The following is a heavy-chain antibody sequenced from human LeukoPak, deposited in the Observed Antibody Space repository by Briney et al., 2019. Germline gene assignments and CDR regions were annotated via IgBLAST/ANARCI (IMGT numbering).Heavy chain of an antibody. CDR1: GFTFSSYA. Sequence: GGSLRLSCAASGFTFSSYAMSWVRQAPGKGLEWVSAISGSGGSTYYADSVKGRFTISRDNSKNTLYLQMNSPRAEDTAVYYCAKGYYDFWSGSDYWGQGTLVTVSS. V-gene: IGHV3-23*01. J-gene: IGHJ4*02. CDR3: AKGYYDFWSGSDY. D-gene: IGHD3-3*01. CDR2: ISGSGGST.